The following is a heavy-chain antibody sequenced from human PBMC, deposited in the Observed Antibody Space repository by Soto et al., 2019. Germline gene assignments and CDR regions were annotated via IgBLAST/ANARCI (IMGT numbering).Heavy chain of an antibody. CDR3: ARGNPGYGQFDL. V-gene: IGHV3-74*01. D-gene: IGHD5-18*01. CDR2: IYTDGNT. J-gene: IGHJ4*02. CDR1: GFTFSSYW. Sequence: GGSLILSCTASGFTFSSYWMHWVRQAPGKGLVWVSRIYTDGNTYYADSVKGRFTISRDNAKKTVYLLMNSLRAEDTALYYCARGNPGYGQFDLWGQGTLVTVYS.